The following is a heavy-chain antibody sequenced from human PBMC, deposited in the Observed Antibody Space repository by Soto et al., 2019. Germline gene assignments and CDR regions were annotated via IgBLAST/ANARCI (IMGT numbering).Heavy chain of an antibody. CDR2: IYYSGST. J-gene: IGHJ3*02. V-gene: IGHV4-30-4*01. Sequence: SETLSLTCTLSGGSISSGDYYWCWIRQPPGKGLEWIGYIYYSGSTYYNPSLKSRVTISVDTSKNQFSLKLSSVTAADTAVYYCARAEFVNMVGVVIGHGAFDIWRKGTMVVVSS. CDR3: ARAEFVNMVGVVIGHGAFDI. CDR1: GGSISSGDYY. D-gene: IGHD3-22*01.